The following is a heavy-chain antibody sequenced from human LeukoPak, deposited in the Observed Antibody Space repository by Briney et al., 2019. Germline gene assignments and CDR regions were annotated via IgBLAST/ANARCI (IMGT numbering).Heavy chain of an antibody. V-gene: IGHV4-38-2*02. Sequence: PSETLSLTCSVSGYSISSAYYWGWIRQPPGKGLEWIGTMYHSGSTNYNPSLESRVTISLDTSKTQFSLKLTSVTAADTAVYYCARVRPYDYVWGSKRRYYFDYWGQGTLVTVSS. D-gene: IGHD3-16*01. CDR2: MYHSGST. CDR1: GYSISSAYY. J-gene: IGHJ4*02. CDR3: ARVRPYDYVWGSKRRYYFDY.